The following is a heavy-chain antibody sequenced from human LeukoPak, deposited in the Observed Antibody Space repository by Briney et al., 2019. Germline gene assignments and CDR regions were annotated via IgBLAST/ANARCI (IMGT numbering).Heavy chain of an antibody. D-gene: IGHD2-21*02. CDR3: ARAGGYCGGDCYSRYFDY. CDR2: IYSGGDT. CDR1: GFTVSSNY. V-gene: IGHV3-66*01. Sequence: GGSLRLSCAASGFTVSSNYMSWVRQAPGKGLEWVSVIYSGGDTYYADSVKGRFTISRDSSKNTLYLQMNSLRAEDTAVYYCARAGGYCGGDCYSRYFDYWGQGTLVTVSS. J-gene: IGHJ4*02.